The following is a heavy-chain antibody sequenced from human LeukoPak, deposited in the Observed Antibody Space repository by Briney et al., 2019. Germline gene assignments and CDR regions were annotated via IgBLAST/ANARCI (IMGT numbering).Heavy chain of an antibody. J-gene: IGHJ5*02. V-gene: IGHV3-23*01. Sequence: GGSLRLSCAASGFTFSSYSMSWVRQAPGKGLEWVSAISGSGGSTYYADSVKGRFTISRDNSKNTLYLQMNSLRAEDTAVYYCAKDLQVRGVIIRRGNWFDPWGQGTLVTVSS. CDR3: AKDLQVRGVIIRRGNWFDP. CDR1: GFTFSSYS. D-gene: IGHD3-10*01. CDR2: ISGSGGST.